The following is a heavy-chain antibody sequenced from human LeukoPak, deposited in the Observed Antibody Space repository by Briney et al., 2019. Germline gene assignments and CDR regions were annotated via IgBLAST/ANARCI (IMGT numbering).Heavy chain of an antibody. D-gene: IGHD3-10*01. Sequence: ASVKVSCKASGYTFTSYGISRVRQAPGQVLEWMGWISAYNGNTNYAQKLQGRVTMTTDTSTSTAYMELRSLRSDDTAVYYCATTRWEVRGVSPFDYWGQGTLVTVSS. V-gene: IGHV1-18*01. CDR3: ATTRWEVRGVSPFDY. CDR1: GYTFTSYG. CDR2: ISAYNGNT. J-gene: IGHJ4*02.